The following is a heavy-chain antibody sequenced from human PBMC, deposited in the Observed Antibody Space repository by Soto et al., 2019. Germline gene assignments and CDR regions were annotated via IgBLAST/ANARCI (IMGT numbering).Heavy chain of an antibody. CDR2: ISHDGTNK. CDR1: GVTFSAYG. CDR3: AKDEYYYSRSGYYIFDS. V-gene: IGHV3-30*18. D-gene: IGHD3-22*01. J-gene: IGHJ4*02. Sequence: GGSLRLSCEVSGVTFSAYGRHWVRQAPGKGLEWVAAISHDGTNKNYGDSVKGRFTISRDNSKKTLYLQMNSLRPEDTALYFCAKDEYYYSRSGYYIFDSWGQGTLVTVSS.